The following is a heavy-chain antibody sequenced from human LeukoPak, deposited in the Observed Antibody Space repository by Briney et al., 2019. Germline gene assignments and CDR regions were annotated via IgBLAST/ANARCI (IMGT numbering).Heavy chain of an antibody. CDR1: RYTFTNYG. D-gene: IGHD3-10*01. CDR2: ISAYNGNT. V-gene: IGHV1-18*01. CDR3: ARDGPAYGSGRMGWFDP. J-gene: IGHJ5*02. Sequence: ASGKVSCKASRYTFTNYGISWVRQAPGQGLEWMGWISAYNGNTKFAQKLQGRVTMTTDTSTSTAYMELRSLRSDDTAVYYCARDGPAYGSGRMGWFDPWGQGTLVTVSS.